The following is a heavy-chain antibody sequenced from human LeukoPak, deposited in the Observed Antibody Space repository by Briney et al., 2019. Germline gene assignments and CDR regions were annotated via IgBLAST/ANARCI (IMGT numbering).Heavy chain of an antibody. Sequence: ASVKVSCKASGGTFSSYAISWVRQAPGQGLEWMGGIIPIFGAANYAQKFQGRVTITADESTSTAYMELSSLRSEDTAVYYCARAAPGGVALPYYFDYWGQGTLVTVSS. CDR2: IIPIFGAA. CDR3: ARAAPGGVALPYYFDY. D-gene: IGHD3-16*01. J-gene: IGHJ4*02. V-gene: IGHV1-69*01. CDR1: GGTFSSYA.